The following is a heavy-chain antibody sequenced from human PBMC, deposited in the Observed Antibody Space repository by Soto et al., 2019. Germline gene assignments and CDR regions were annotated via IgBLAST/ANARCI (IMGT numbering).Heavy chain of an antibody. D-gene: IGHD3-22*01. CDR3: ARDPHFGYDSSGYFDP. CDR2: IYTSGST. Sequence: LSLTCTVSGGSISSYYWSWIRQPAGKGLEWIGRIYTSGSTNYNPSLKSRVTMSVDTSKNQFSLKLSSVTAADTAVYYCARDPHFGYDSSGYFDPWGQGTLVTVSS. V-gene: IGHV4-4*07. CDR1: GGSISSYY. J-gene: IGHJ5*02.